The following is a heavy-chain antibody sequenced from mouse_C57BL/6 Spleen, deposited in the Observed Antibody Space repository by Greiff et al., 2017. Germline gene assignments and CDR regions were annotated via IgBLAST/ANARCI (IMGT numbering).Heavy chain of an antibody. CDR2: IDPANGNT. V-gene: IGHV14-3*01. Sequence: VQLQQSVAELVRPGASVRLSCTASGFNIKDIYIHWVRQRPEQGLEWIGRIDPANGNTKFAPKFQDKATITADTSSNTAFLQLSSLTSEDTAIYYCARWDYWGQGTTLTVSS. CDR1: GFNIKDIY. J-gene: IGHJ2*01. CDR3: ARWDY.